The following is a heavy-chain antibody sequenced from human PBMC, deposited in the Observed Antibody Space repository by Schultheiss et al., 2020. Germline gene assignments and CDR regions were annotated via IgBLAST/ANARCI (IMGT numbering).Heavy chain of an antibody. Sequence: GGSLRLSCAASGFTFSSYAMHWVRQAPGKGLEWVAVISYDGSNKYYADSVKGRFTISRDNSKNTLYLQMNSLRAEDTAVYYCARDVELGSDSGPLYFDYWGQGTLVTVSS. CDR1: GFTFSSYA. CDR3: ARDVELGSDSGPLYFDY. CDR2: ISYDGSNK. D-gene: IGHD4-17*01. J-gene: IGHJ4*02. V-gene: IGHV3-30*04.